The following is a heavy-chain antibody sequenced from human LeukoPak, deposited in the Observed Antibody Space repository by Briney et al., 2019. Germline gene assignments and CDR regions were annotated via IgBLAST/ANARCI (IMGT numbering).Heavy chain of an antibody. V-gene: IGHV3-20*04. CDR2: INWNGGST. Sequence: EGSLRLPCAASGLTFDDYGMSWVRRAPGKGLEWVCGINWNGGSTGYADSVRGRFTISRDNDKISLYLQLNSLRADDTALYCCERDAWGRRLDAIHMWPEETMVTVPS. CDR1: GLTFDDYG. D-gene: IGHD3-16*01. J-gene: IGHJ3*02. CDR3: ERDAWGRRLDAIHM.